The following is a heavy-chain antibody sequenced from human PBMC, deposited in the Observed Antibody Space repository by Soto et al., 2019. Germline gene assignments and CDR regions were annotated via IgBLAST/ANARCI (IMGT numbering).Heavy chain of an antibody. Sequence: NPSETLSLTCTVSGGSITSSSYYWGWIRQPPGKGLEWIGNIYYSGSTYYNPSLKSRVTISVDTSKNQFSLKLSSVTAADTAVYYCMLGSGWKDFDYWGQGTLVTVSS. CDR1: GGSITSSSYY. CDR2: IYYSGST. CDR3: MLGSGWKDFDY. D-gene: IGHD3-22*01. V-gene: IGHV4-39*01. J-gene: IGHJ4*02.